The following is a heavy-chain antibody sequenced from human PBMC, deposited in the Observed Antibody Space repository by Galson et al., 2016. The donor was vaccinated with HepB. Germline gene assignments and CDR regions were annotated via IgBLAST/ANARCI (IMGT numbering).Heavy chain of an antibody. CDR2: IDYGGST. V-gene: IGHV4-39*01. CDR1: GGSISSSDFP. Sequence: SETLSLTCSVSGGSISSSDFPWGWIRQPPGKGLDWIGSIDYGGSTNYNPSLQSRVTILIDRSKNQFSLRLNSATAADTAVYYCVRLTHHCSSTSCYVGRYIWGQGTTVTVSS. CDR3: VRLTHHCSSTSCYVGRYI. J-gene: IGHJ3*02. D-gene: IGHD2-2*01.